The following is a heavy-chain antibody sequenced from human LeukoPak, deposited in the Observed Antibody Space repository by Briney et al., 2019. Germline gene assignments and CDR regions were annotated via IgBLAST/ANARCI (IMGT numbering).Heavy chain of an antibody. Sequence: GESLKISCKGSGYSFTNYWIGWVRQMPGKGLEWMGIIYPRDSDTRYSPSFQGPVTISADKSISPAYLQWSSLKASGTAMYYCTRIAGVASIPDTFDIWGQGTMVTVSS. CDR1: GYSFTNYW. J-gene: IGHJ3*02. V-gene: IGHV5-51*01. D-gene: IGHD5-12*01. CDR2: IYPRDSDT. CDR3: TRIAGVASIPDTFDI.